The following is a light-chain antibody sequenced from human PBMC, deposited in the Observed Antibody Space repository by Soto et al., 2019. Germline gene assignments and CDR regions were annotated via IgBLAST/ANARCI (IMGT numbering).Light chain of an antibody. V-gene: IGKV3-20*01. J-gene: IGKJ2*01. CDR1: QSVSSGY. CDR2: SAS. CDR3: QQYGNSPYT. Sequence: EIVLTQSPGTLSLSPGEGATLSSMASQSVSSGYLAWYQQKPGQPPRLLIYSASSRATGIPDRFSGSGSGTDFTLTISRLEPEDFAVYYCQQYGNSPYTFGQGTKVDI.